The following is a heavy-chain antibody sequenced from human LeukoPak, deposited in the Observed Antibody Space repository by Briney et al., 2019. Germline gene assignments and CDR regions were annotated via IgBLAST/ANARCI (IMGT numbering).Heavy chain of an antibody. Sequence: ASVKVSCKASGYTFTDYYMHWVRQAPGQGLEWMGLINPNGCGKNYARKFKGRVTMTRDTSLSTAYMELSGLKSDDTAVYFCVRDHREGAITERRFEYWGQGTLVTVSS. CDR3: VRDHREGAITERRFEY. V-gene: IGHV1-2*02. D-gene: IGHD1-26*01. CDR2: INPNGCGK. CDR1: GYTFTDYY. J-gene: IGHJ4*02.